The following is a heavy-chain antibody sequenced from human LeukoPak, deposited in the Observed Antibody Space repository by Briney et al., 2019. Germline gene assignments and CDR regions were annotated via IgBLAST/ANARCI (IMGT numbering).Heavy chain of an antibody. J-gene: IGHJ3*02. V-gene: IGHV3-30*18. Sequence: PGRSLRLSCAASGFTFSSYGMHWVRQAPGKGLEWVAVISYDGSNKYYADSVKGRLTISRDNSKNTLYLQMNSLRAEDTAVYYCAKERVGADYPDAFDIWGQGTMVTVSS. D-gene: IGHD1-26*01. CDR3: AKERVGADYPDAFDI. CDR1: GFTFSSYG. CDR2: ISYDGSNK.